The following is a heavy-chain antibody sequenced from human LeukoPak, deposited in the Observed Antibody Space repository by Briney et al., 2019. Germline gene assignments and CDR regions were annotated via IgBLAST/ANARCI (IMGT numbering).Heavy chain of an antibody. Sequence: ASVKVSCKASGYTFTSYDINWVRQATGQGLEWMGWMNPNSGNTGYAQKFQGRVTMTRKTSISTAYMELSSLRSEDTAVYYCARAKTLVVVAAMGYWGQGTLVTVSS. V-gene: IGHV1-8*01. CDR3: ARAKTLVVVAAMGY. CDR2: MNPNSGNT. D-gene: IGHD2-15*01. CDR1: GYTFTSYD. J-gene: IGHJ4*02.